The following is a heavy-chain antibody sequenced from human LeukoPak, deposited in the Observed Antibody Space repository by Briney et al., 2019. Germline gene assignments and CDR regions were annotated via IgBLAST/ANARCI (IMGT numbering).Heavy chain of an antibody. Sequence: GGSLRLSCAVSGFSFSTYAVSWVRQAPGKGLEWVSSISGSGGTTYSADSVKGRFTISRDNSKNTVSLQMNSLRAEDTAAYYCAKGVAARPYYYYGMDVWGPGTTVTVSS. CDR2: ISGSGGTT. J-gene: IGHJ6*02. D-gene: IGHD6-6*01. V-gene: IGHV3-23*01. CDR3: AKGVAARPYYYYGMDV. CDR1: GFSFSTYA.